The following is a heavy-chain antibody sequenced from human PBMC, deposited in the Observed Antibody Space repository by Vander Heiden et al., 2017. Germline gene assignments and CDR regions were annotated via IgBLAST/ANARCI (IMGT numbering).Heavy chain of an antibody. V-gene: IGHV1-2*02. CDR3: ARGTQTAEYSYGYDAFDI. Sequence: QVQLVQSGAEVKKPGASVKVSCKASGYTFTGYYMHWVRQAPGQGLEWMGWINPNSGGTNYAQKFQGRVTMTRDTSISTAYMELSRLRSDDTAVYYCARGTQTAEYSYGYDAFDIWGQGTMVTVSS. D-gene: IGHD5-18*01. J-gene: IGHJ3*02. CDR1: GYTFTGYY. CDR2: INPNSGGT.